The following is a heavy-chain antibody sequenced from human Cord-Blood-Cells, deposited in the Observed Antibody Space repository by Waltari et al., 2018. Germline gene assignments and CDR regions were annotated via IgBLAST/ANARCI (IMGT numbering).Heavy chain of an antibody. V-gene: IGHV1-46*01. CDR3: ARVAYDILTGYYTGWFDP. Sequence: QVQLVQSGAEVKKPGASVKVSCKESGYTFTSYYMHWVRQAPGQGLGWMGTINHSGGSTSYAQKFQGRVTMTRDTSTSTVYMGLSSLRSEDTAVYYCARVAYDILTGYYTGWFDPWGQGTLVTVSS. J-gene: IGHJ5*02. CDR1: GYTFTSYY. D-gene: IGHD3-9*01. CDR2: INHSGGST.